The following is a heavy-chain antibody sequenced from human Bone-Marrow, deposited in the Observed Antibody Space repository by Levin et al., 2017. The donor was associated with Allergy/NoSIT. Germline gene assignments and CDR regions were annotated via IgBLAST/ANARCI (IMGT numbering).Heavy chain of an antibody. CDR3: ARGYYDSSGYYLGSWFDT. CDR1: GGSISSGGYY. J-gene: IGHJ5*02. CDR2: IYDSEIS. Sequence: SCTVSGGSISSGGYYWSWLRLRPGKGLEWIGYIYDSEISDYNPSLESRLTLLMDTSKNQFSLKMGSVTAADTAVYFCARGYYDSSGYYLGSWFDTWGQGTLVTVSS. V-gene: IGHV4-30-4*01. D-gene: IGHD3-22*01.